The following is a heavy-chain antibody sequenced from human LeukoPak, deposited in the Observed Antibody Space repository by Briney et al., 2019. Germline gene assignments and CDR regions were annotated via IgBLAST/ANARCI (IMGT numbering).Heavy chain of an antibody. CDR3: AREITMPPGDWFDP. Sequence: ASVKVSCKASGYTFTSYGVSWVRQAPGQGLEWMGWISAYNGNTNYAQKLQGRVTMTTDTSTSTAYMELRSLRSDDTAVYYCAREITMPPGDWFDPWGQGTLVTVSS. D-gene: IGHD3-10*01. V-gene: IGHV1-18*01. J-gene: IGHJ5*02. CDR2: ISAYNGNT. CDR1: GYTFTSYG.